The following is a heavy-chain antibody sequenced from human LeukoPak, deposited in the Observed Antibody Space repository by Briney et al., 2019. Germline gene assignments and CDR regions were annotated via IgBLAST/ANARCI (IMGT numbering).Heavy chain of an antibody. CDR2: ISYDGSNK. CDR1: GFTFSSYA. Sequence: GGSLRLSCAASGFTFSSYAMHWVRQAPGKGLEWVAVISYDGSNKYYADSVKGRFTISRDNSKNTLYLRMNSLRAEDTAVYYCAKDLSVAAGEDAFDIWGQGTMVTVSS. D-gene: IGHD6-13*01. J-gene: IGHJ3*02. V-gene: IGHV3-30*04. CDR3: AKDLSVAAGEDAFDI.